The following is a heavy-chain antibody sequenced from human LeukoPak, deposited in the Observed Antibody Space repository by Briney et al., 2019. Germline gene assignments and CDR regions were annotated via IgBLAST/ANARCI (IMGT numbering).Heavy chain of an antibody. J-gene: IGHJ4*02. CDR1: GFPFSNYA. CDR3: AKDSSVTPYYFDY. CDR2: ISGSGDDST. V-gene: IGHV3-23*01. D-gene: IGHD3-16*02. Sequence: PGGSLRLSCAASGFPFSNYAMSWVRQAPGKGLEWVSGISGSGDDSTYYADSVKGRFTISRDNSKNTMYLQMNSLRAEDTAVYYCAKDSSVTPYYFDYWGQGTLVTVSS.